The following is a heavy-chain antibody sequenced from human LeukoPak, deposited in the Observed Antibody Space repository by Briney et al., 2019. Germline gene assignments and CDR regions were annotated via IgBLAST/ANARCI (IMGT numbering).Heavy chain of an antibody. D-gene: IGHD2-15*01. CDR3: ATDRGYCSGGRCYYWFDP. V-gene: IGHV1-24*01. J-gene: IGHJ5*02. CDR1: GYTLTELS. CDR2: FDPEDGET. Sequence: ASVKVSCKVSGYTLTELSMHWVRQAPGKGLEWMGGFDPEDGETIYAQKFQGRVTMTEDTSTDTAYMELSSLRSEDTAVYYCATDRGYCSGGRCYYWFDPWGQGTLVTVSS.